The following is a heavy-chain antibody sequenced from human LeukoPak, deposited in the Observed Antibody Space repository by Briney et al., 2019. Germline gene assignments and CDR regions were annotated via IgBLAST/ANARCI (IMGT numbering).Heavy chain of an antibody. V-gene: IGHV3-30-3*01. CDR3: AREPVPAAPFDY. CDR2: ISYDGSNK. J-gene: IGHJ4*02. Sequence: AGGSLRLSCAASGFTFSSYTMHWVRQAPGKGLEWVTVISYDGSNKYYADSVKGRFTISRDTSKNTLYLQMNSLRLEDTAVYYCAREPVPAAPFDYWGQGTLVTVSS. CDR1: GFTFSSYT. D-gene: IGHD2-2*01.